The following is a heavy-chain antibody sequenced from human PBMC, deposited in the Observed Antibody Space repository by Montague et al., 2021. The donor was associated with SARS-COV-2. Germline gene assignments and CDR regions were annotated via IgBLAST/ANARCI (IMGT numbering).Heavy chain of an antibody. CDR3: ARDSGGSSPEDWLGFDP. V-gene: IGHV4-59*01. Sequence: SETLSLTCTVSGGSISSYYWSWIRQPPGKGLEWIGYIYYSGSTNYNPSLKSRVTISVGTSKNQFSLKLSSVTAADTAVYYCARDSGGSSPEDWLGFDPWGQGTLVTVSS. D-gene: IGHD2-15*01. CDR2: IYYSGST. J-gene: IGHJ5*02. CDR1: GGSISSYY.